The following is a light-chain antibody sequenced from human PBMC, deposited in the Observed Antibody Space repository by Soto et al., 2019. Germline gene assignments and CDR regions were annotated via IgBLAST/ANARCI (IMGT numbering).Light chain of an antibody. J-gene: IGLJ2*01. CDR1: SSNIGAGYD. V-gene: IGLV1-40*01. CDR3: QSYDSSLSVVV. Sequence: QSVLTQPPSVSGAPGQRVTISGTGSSSNIGAGYDVHWYQQLPGTAPKLLIYGNNNRPSGVPDRFSGSKSGTSASLAITGLQAEDEADYYCQSYDSSLSVVVFGGGTKVTVL. CDR2: GNN.